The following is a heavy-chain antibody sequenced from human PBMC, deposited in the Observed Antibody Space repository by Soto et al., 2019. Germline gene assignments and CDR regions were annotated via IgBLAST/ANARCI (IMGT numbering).Heavy chain of an antibody. Sequence: GGSLRLSCAASGFTVSSNYMSWVRQAPGKGLEWVSVIYSGGSTYYADSVKGRFTISRHNSKNTLYLQMNSLRAEDTAVYYCARDNSSGYTYAFEIRGQGTMVTVSS. CDR3: ARDNSSGYTYAFEI. CDR1: GFTVSSNY. D-gene: IGHD3-22*01. J-gene: IGHJ3*02. V-gene: IGHV3-53*04. CDR2: IYSGGST.